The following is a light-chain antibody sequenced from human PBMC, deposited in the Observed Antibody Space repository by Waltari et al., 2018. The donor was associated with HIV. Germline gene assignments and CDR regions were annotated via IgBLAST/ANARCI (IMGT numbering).Light chain of an antibody. J-gene: IGLJ2*01. V-gene: IGLV1-40*01. Sequence: QSVLTQPPSVSGAPGQRVTISCTGSSSNIGPGYAVHWYQQLPGAPPILLIYANEPRPAGVPDRFSGSKSGTSASLAITGLEAEDEADYYCLSYDTSLSGSVFGGGTKLTVL. CDR3: LSYDTSLSGSV. CDR2: ANE. CDR1: SSNIGPGYA.